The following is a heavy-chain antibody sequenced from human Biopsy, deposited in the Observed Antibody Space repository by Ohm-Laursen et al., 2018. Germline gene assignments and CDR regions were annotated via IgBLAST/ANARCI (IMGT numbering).Heavy chain of an antibody. CDR3: ARDRGYYSDRTVPGYFDL. V-gene: IGHV4-59*01. Sequence: GTLSLTCTVSGDSISSNYWSWIRQPPGKGLEWIGYVFYTGSTDYNPPLQSRVTISVDTSKNHFSLRLRSVTPADTAIYYCARDRGYYSDRTVPGYFDLWGRGTLVTVSS. J-gene: IGHJ2*01. CDR1: GDSISSNY. D-gene: IGHD3-22*01. CDR2: VFYTGST.